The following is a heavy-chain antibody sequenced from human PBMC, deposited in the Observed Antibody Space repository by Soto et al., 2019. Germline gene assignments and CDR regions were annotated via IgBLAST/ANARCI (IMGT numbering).Heavy chain of an antibody. CDR3: AXDRGALRWSEEHYYFDY. D-gene: IGHD4-17*01. CDR1: GFTFSSYG. J-gene: IGHJ4*02. CDR2: ILYDGSKK. V-gene: IGHV3-30*18. Sequence: PGGSLRLSCAASGFTFSSYGMHWVRQAPGKGLEWVAVILYDGSKKYYADSMKGRFTISRDNSKTTLYLQMDSLRAEDTAVYYCAXDRGALRWSEEHYYFDYWGQGALVTVSS.